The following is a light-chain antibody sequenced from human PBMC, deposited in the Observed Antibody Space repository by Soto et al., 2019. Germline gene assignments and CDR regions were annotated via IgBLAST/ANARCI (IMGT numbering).Light chain of an antibody. CDR3: AAWDDSLSGFYV. CDR1: SSKNENKT. Sequence: QSVLTQPPSASWTPGQRVTISCSGSSSKNENKTVSWYQQLPGTAPKLLIYSNNQRPSGVPDRFSGSKSGTSASLSISGLQSEDEADYYCAAWDDSLSGFYVFGTGTKVTV. J-gene: IGLJ1*01. CDR2: SNN. V-gene: IGLV1-44*01.